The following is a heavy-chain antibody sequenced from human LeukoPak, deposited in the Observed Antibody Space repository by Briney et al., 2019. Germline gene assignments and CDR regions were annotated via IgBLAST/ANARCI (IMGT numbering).Heavy chain of an antibody. V-gene: IGHV4-59*01. CDR2: IYYSGST. Sequence: PSETLSLTCTVSGGSISSYYWSWIRQPPGKGLEWIGYIYYSGSTNYNPSLKSRVTISVDTSKNQFSLKLSSVTAADTAVYYCASTPPGYYYMDVWGKGTTVTVSS. D-gene: IGHD5/OR15-5a*01. J-gene: IGHJ6*03. CDR3: ASTPPGYYYMDV. CDR1: GGSISSYY.